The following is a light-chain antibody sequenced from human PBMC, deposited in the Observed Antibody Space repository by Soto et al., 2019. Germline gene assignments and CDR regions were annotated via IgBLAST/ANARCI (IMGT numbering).Light chain of an antibody. CDR3: QQYNNWPFPSWM. V-gene: IGKV3-15*01. Sequence: EIVMTQSPATLSVSPGERVTLSCRASQSVSNNLAWYQQKPGQAPRLLIYGASTRATGIPARFSGSGSGTEFTLTISSLQSEDFAVYDCQQYNNWPFPSWMFGQGTKVEIK. CDR1: QSVSNN. J-gene: IGKJ1*01. CDR2: GAS.